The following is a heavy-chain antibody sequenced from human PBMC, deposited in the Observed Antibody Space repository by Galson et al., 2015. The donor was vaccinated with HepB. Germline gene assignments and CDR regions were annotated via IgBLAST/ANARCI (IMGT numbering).Heavy chain of an antibody. CDR2: ISSGSGYT. Sequence: SLRLSCAASGFAFSDYYMSWVRQAPGKGLEGVSYISSGSGYTEYADSVKGRFTISRDNAKNSLYLQMNSLKADDTAVYYCARRMQWVGGFDMWGQGTMVTVSS. J-gene: IGHJ3*02. CDR3: ARRMQWVGGFDM. CDR1: GFAFSDYY. V-gene: IGHV3-11*03. D-gene: IGHD6-19*01.